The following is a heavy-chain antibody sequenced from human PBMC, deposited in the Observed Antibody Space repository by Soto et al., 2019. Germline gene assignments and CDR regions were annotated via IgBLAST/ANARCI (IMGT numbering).Heavy chain of an antibody. CDR2: ISYDGSNK. CDR1: GFTFSSYG. V-gene: IGHV3-30*18. CDR3: ANDPYDILTGYLSEFVY. Sequence: GGSLRLSCAASGFTFSSYGMHWVRQAPGKGLEWVAVISYDGSNKYYADSVKGRFTISRDNSKNTLYLQMNSLRAEDTAVYYCANDPYDILTGYLSEFVYWGQGTLVTVSS. D-gene: IGHD3-9*01. J-gene: IGHJ4*02.